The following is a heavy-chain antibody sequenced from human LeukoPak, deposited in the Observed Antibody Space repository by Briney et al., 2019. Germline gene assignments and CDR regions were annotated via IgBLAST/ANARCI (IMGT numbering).Heavy chain of an antibody. CDR1: GYTFTNYD. D-gene: IGHD1-1*01. J-gene: IGHJ3*02. V-gene: IGHV1-8*01. CDR3: AREARRGVEVKAFDI. Sequence: ASVKVSCKASGYTFTNYDINWVRRATGQGLEWMGWMNPNTGNTGHVEKFQGRVTMTRNTSISTAYMELSSLRSEDTAVYYCAREARRGVEVKAFDIWGQGTVVSVSS. CDR2: MNPNTGNT.